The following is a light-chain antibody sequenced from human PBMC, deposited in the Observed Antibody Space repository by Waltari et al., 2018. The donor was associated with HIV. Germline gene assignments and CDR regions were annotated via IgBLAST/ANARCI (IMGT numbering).Light chain of an antibody. J-gene: IGLJ1*01. Sequence: QSALTQPASVSGSPGQSITISCTGTINDIGGYNYVSWYQFRPGKVPKLMIYEVTHRPSGVSSRFSGSKSGNRASRTISGLLAEDEAIYYCCSYTVKSTYVFGPGTKVTVL. V-gene: IGLV2-14*01. CDR2: EVT. CDR3: CSYTVKSTYV. CDR1: INDIGGYNY.